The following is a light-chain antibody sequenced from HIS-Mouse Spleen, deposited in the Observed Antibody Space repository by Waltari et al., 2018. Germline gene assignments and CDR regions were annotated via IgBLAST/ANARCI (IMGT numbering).Light chain of an antibody. CDR1: ALPKKY. Sequence: SYELTQPPSVSVSPGQTARITCSGDALPKKYAYWYQQKSGQAPVLVIYEDSKRPSVIPERFSGSRSGTMATLTISGDQVEDEADYYCYSTDSSGNHRVFGGGTKLTVL. CDR2: EDS. J-gene: IGLJ2*01. V-gene: IGLV3-10*01. CDR3: YSTDSSGNHRV.